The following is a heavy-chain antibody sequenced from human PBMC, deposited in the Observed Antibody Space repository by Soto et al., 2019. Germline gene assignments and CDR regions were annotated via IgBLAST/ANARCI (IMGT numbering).Heavy chain of an antibody. Sequence: GGSLRLSCAASGFTFSSYAMHWVRQAPGKGLEWVAVISYDGSNKYYADSVKGRFTISRDNSKNTLYLQMNSLRAEDTAVYYCARDLESDYYDSNLGILWGQGTLVTVSS. D-gene: IGHD3-22*01. J-gene: IGHJ4*02. V-gene: IGHV3-30-3*01. CDR2: ISYDGSNK. CDR3: ARDLESDYYDSNLGIL. CDR1: GFTFSSYA.